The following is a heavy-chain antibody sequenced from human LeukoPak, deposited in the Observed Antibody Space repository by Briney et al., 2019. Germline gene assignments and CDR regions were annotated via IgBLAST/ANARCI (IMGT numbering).Heavy chain of an antibody. CDR2: IYYSGST. D-gene: IGHD4-23*01. CDR3: ARLGSYGGTMIDY. V-gene: IGHV4-59*01. J-gene: IGHJ4*02. CDR1: GVSISSYY. Sequence: PSETLSLTCTVSGVSISSYYWSWIRQPPGKGLEWIGYIYYSGSTNYNPSLKSRVTISVDTSKNQFSLKLSSVTAADTAVYYCARLGSYGGTMIDYWGQGTLVTVSS.